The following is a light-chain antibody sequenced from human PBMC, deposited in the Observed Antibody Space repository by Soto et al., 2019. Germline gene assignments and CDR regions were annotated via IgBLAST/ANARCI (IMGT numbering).Light chain of an antibody. CDR2: DTF. CDR3: QQYNNWPPIT. J-gene: IGKJ5*01. CDR1: QSVTSN. V-gene: IGKV3-15*01. Sequence: EIVLTQSPAILSVSPGERATLSCRASQSVTSNLAWYRQRPGQAPRLLIYDTFRRATGVPARFSGSGSGTEFTLTISSLQSEDFAVYYCQQYNNWPPITFGQGTRLEIK.